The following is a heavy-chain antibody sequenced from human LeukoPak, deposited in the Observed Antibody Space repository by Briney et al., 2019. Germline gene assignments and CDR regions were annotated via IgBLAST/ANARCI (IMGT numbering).Heavy chain of an antibody. V-gene: IGHV6-1*01. CDR2: TYYRSKWYN. CDR3: ARVSGSGSLGWDY. J-gene: IGHJ4*02. Sequence: SQTLSLTCAISGDSVSSNSAAWNWIRQSPSRGLVWLGSTYYRSKWYNDYAVSVKSRITINPDTSKNQFSQQLNSVTPEDTAVYYCARVSGSGSLGWDYWGQGTLVTVSS. D-gene: IGHD6-19*01. CDR1: GDSVSSNSAA.